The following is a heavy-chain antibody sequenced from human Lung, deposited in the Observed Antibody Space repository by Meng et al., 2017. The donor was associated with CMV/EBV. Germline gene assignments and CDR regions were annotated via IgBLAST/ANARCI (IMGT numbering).Heavy chain of an antibody. V-gene: IGHV1-69*05. CDR2: LIPIFGTP. D-gene: IGHD2-21*01. CDR3: ARGPLGHCTDNTCHYHLDL. CDR1: FSTSA. J-gene: IGHJ5*02. Sequence: FSTSALIWLRQAPGQGLEWIGGLIPIFGTPDYGHKFQGRVTITTDGPSSTAYMEMTSLRFDDTAVYFCARGPLGHCTDNTCHYHLDLWGRGTLVTVSS.